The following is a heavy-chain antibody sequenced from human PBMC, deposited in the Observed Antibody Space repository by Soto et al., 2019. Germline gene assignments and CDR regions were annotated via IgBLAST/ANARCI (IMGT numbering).Heavy chain of an antibody. J-gene: IGHJ5*02. CDR3: ARDIVVVPAANKPPLDP. CDR1: GYTFTSYA. Sequence: ASVKVSCKASGYTFTSYAMHWVRQAPGQRLEWMGWINAGNGNTKYSQKFQGRVTITRDTSASTAYMELSSLRSEDTAVYYCARDIVVVPAANKPPLDPWGQGNLVTVSS. CDR2: INAGNGNT. D-gene: IGHD2-2*01. V-gene: IGHV1-3*01.